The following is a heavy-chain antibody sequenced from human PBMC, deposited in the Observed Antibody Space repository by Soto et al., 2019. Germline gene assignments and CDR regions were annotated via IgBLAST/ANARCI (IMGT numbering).Heavy chain of an antibody. D-gene: IGHD3-22*01. V-gene: IGHV4-31*03. CDR3: ARGYDSSGYYFLFDP. CDR1: GGSISSGGYY. CDR2: IYYSGST. J-gene: IGHJ5*02. Sequence: SETLSLTCTVSGGSISSGGYYWSWIRQHPGKGLEWIGYIYYSGSTYYNPSLKSRVTISVDTSKNQFSLKLSSVTAADTAVYYCARGYDSSGYYFLFDPWGQGTLVTVSS.